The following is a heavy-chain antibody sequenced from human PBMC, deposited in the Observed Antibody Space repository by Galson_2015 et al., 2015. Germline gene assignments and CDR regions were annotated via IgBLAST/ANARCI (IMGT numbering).Heavy chain of an antibody. CDR2: ISGGGGST. J-gene: IGHJ4*02. Sequence: SLRLSCAASGFTFSSYAMNWVRQAPGKGLEWVSAISGGGGSTYYADSVKGRFTISRDNSKDTLYLQLNSLRAEDTALYYCAEGFRSGKFDYWGQGTL. CDR1: GFTFSSYA. D-gene: IGHD2-15*01. V-gene: IGHV3-23*01. CDR3: AEGFRSGKFDY.